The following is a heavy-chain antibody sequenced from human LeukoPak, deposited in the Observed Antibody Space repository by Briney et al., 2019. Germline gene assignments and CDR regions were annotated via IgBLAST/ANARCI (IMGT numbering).Heavy chain of an antibody. Sequence: PGGSLRLSCAASGFTFSSYAMSWVRQAPGKGLGWVSDISGSGGSTYYVDAVKGRFTISREKSQNTLYLQMNSLRAEASALYYRAKNPARNACNRGSRYPIAWWSQGTLVTVSS. CDR1: GFTFSSYA. V-gene: IGHV3-23*01. J-gene: IGHJ4*02. CDR3: AKNPARNACNRGSRYPIAW. CDR2: ISGSGGST. D-gene: IGHD2-15*01.